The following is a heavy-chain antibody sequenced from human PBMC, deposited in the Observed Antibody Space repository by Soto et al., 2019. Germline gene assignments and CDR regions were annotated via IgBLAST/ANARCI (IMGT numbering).Heavy chain of an antibody. CDR2: MSGSGFSI. V-gene: IGHV3-23*01. J-gene: IGHJ6*02. CDR1: HFAFNIDA. D-gene: IGHD1-20*01. Sequence: EAQLLESGGGLVQPGESLTLSCVASHFAFNIDAMTWVRQAPGKGLEWVSSMSGSGFSIYYADSVKCLFTITRDKSKKTLYLQMNSLRAEDKAVYCCARDNWNGAYYGLDVWGQGTTVTVS. CDR3: ARDNWNGAYYGLDV.